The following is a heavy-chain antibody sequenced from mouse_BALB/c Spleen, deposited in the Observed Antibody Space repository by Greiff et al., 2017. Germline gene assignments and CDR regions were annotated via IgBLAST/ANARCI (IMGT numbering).Heavy chain of an antibody. J-gene: IGHJ4*01. CDR1: GFTFTDYY. CDR2: IRNKANGYTT. CDR3: AREDDGYYYAMDY. Sequence: EVQRVESGGGLVQPGGSLRLSCATSGFTFTDYYMSWVRQPPGEALEWLGFIRNKANGYTTEYSASVKGRFTISKDNSQSILYLLMNTLRAEDSATYYCAREDDGYYYAMDYWGQGTSVTVSS. V-gene: IGHV7-3*02. D-gene: IGHD2-3*01.